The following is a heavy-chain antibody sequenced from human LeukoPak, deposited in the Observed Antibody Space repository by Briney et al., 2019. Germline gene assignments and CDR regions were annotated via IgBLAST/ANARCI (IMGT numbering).Heavy chain of an antibody. CDR1: GGTFSSYA. CDR3: ATSIMITFGGVEYRDY. CDR2: IIPIFGTA. J-gene: IGHJ4*02. V-gene: IGHV1-69*05. D-gene: IGHD3-16*01. Sequence: SVKVSCKASGGTFSSYAISWVRQAPGQGLEWMGRIIPIFGTANYAQKFQGRVTITTDESTSTAYMELSSPRSEDTAVYYCATSIMITFGGVEYRDYWGQGTLVTVSS.